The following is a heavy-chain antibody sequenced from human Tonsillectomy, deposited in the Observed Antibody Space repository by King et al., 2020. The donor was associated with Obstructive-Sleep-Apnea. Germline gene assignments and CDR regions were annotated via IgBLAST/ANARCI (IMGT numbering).Heavy chain of an antibody. D-gene: IGHD5-18*01. V-gene: IGHV1-2*02. Sequence: QLVQSGAEVKKPGASVKVSCTASGYTFTGYYMHWVRQAPGQGLEWMGWINPNSGGTNYAQKFQGRVTMTRDTSISTAYMELSRLRSDDTAVYYCARGIQLWFDYYYYGMDVWGQGTTVTVSS. CDR3: ARGIQLWFDYYYYGMDV. CDR1: GYTFTGYY. CDR2: INPNSGGT. J-gene: IGHJ6*02.